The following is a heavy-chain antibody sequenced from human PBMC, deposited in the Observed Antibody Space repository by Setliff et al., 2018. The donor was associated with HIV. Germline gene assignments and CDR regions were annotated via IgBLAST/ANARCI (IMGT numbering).Heavy chain of an antibody. J-gene: IGHJ6*03. V-gene: IGHV4-34*01. Sequence: PSETLPLTCAVYGGSFSGYYWSWIRQPPGKGLEWIGEINHSGSTNYNPSLKSRVTISVDTSKNQFSLKLSSVTAADTAVYYCARVNEVATIIYYYYSMDVWGKGTTVTVSS. D-gene: IGHD5-12*01. CDR2: INHSGST. CDR1: GGSFSGYY. CDR3: ARVNEVATIIYYYYSMDV.